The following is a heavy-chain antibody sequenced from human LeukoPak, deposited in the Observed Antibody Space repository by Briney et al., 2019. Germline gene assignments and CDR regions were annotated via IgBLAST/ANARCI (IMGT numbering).Heavy chain of an antibody. Sequence: SETLSLTCDVYGGSFSGYYWSWIRQPPGKGLEWIGEINHSGSTNYNPSLKSRVTISVDTSKNQFSLKLSSVTAADTAVYYCARGRYSSSWYLSWFDPWGQGTLVTVSS. CDR2: INHSGST. D-gene: IGHD6-13*01. CDR1: GGSFSGYY. J-gene: IGHJ5*02. CDR3: ARGRYSSSWYLSWFDP. V-gene: IGHV4-34*01.